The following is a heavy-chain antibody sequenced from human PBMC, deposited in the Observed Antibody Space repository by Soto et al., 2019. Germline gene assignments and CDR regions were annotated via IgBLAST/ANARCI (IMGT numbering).Heavy chain of an antibody. D-gene: IGHD2-15*01. V-gene: IGHV5-51*01. CDR1: GYSFTSYW. J-gene: IGHJ6*02. CDR3: SRRRYCSGRCCFLCLHYCNYGMVN. CDR2: IYPGDSDT. Sequence: PGESLKISCKGSGYSFTSYWIGWLRQMPGKGLQWMGIIYPGDSDTRYSPCFQGQVTISADKSISTAYLQWSSLKASDTAMYYWSRRRYCSGRCCFLCLHYCNYGMVNLSQDATLTISS.